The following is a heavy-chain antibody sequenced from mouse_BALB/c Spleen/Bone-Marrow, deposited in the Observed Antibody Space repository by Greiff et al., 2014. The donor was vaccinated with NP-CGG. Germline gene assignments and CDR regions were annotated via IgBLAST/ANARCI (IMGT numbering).Heavy chain of an antibody. J-gene: IGHJ2*01. CDR1: GFKIKDTF. CDR3: TRNYVSHYFDY. D-gene: IGHD1-1*01. V-gene: IGHV14-3*02. Sequence: EVQLQQSGAELVKPGASVKLSCAASGFKIKDTFIHWVKQRPEQGLEWIGSIDPANDNSKFDPKFQGKATLTADTYSNTAYLQLSSLTSEDTAVYFCTRNYVSHYFDYWGQGTTLTVSS. CDR2: IDPANDNS.